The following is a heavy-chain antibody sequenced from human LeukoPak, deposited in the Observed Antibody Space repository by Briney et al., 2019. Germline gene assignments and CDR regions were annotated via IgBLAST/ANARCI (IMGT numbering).Heavy chain of an antibody. J-gene: IGHJ4*02. V-gene: IGHV4-34*01. CDR3: SRGGYSGLTH. D-gene: IGHD5-12*01. CDR1: GGSFSGYY. CDR2: INHSGST. Sequence: PSETLSLTCAVYGGSFSGYYWSWIRQPPGKGLEWIWEINHSGSTNYNPSLKSRVTISVDTSKNKYSLKLSSVAAADTAVYYCSRGGYSGLTHWGQGTLVTVSS.